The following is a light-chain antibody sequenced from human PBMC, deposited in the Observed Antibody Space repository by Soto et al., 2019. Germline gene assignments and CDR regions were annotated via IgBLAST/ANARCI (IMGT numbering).Light chain of an antibody. CDR2: GAS. Sequence: DIVLTQSPGTLSLSPGQADTLSCRASQSISNNYLAWYKQQPGQAPRLVIHGASSRATDIPDGFSGSGSGTDFPLIFSRLGREDVSVCYCQQSVTSPYTFGQGTKLEF. J-gene: IGKJ2*01. CDR1: QSISNNY. CDR3: QQSVTSPYT. V-gene: IGKV3-20*01.